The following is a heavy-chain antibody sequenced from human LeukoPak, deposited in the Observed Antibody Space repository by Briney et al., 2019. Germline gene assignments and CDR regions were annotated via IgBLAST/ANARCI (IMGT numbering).Heavy chain of an antibody. CDR1: GFTFSSYE. D-gene: IGHD3-22*01. CDR2: ISSTGSAI. Sequence: GGSLRLSCAASGFTFSSYEMNWVRQAPGKGLEWISYISSTGSAIYYADSVKGRSAIFRDNAKNSLYLQMNSLRAEETAVYYCARASSPYYYDSSGYIAWGQGTLVTVSS. CDR3: ARASSPYYYDSSGYIA. J-gene: IGHJ5*02. V-gene: IGHV3-48*03.